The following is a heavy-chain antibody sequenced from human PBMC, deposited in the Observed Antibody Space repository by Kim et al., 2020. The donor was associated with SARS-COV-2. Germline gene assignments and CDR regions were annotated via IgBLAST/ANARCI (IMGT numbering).Heavy chain of an antibody. D-gene: IGHD2-15*01. CDR3: AKIGYCVTTTCPPLYYFDY. CDR1: GFTFSTYA. J-gene: IGHJ4*02. CDR2: ISASGDRT. V-gene: IGHV3-23*01. Sequence: GGSLRLSCAASGFTFSTYAMSWVRQAPGKGLEWVSSISASGDRTYYAGSVKGRFTISRDNSKNTLYMQMNSLRAEDTAVYYCAKIGYCVTTTCPPLYYFDYWGQGTLVTVSS.